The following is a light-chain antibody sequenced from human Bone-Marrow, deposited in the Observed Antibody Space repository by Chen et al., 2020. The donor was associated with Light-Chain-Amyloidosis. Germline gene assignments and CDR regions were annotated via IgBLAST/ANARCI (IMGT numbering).Light chain of an antibody. V-gene: IGLV3-21*02. Sequence: SYVLTQPSSVSVAPGQTATIDCGGNNSGSTSVHWYQQTPGQAPLLVVYDDSDRPSGIPERLSGSDSGNTATLTISRVEAGDEADYYWQVWDRSSDRPVFGGGTKLTVL. J-gene: IGLJ3*02. CDR3: QVWDRSSDRPV. CDR2: DDS. CDR1: NSGSTS.